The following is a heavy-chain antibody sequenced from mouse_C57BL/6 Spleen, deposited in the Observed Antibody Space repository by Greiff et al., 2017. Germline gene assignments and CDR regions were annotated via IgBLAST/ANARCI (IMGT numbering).Heavy chain of an antibody. CDR2: INPNNGGT. CDR1: GYTFTDYN. CDR3: ARGILLLSRYWYFDG. D-gene: IGHD1-1*01. J-gene: IGHJ1*03. Sequence: EVQLQQSGPELVKPGASVKIPCKASGYTFTDYNMDWVKQSHGKSLEWIGDINPNNGGTIYNQKFKGKATLTVDKSSSTAYMVLRSLTSEDTAVYYCARGILLLSRYWYFDGWGTGTTVTVAS. V-gene: IGHV1-18*01.